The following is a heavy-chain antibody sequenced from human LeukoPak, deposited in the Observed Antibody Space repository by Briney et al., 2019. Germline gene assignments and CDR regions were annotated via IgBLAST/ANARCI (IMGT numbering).Heavy chain of an antibody. CDR3: ARDSSSSWYYYYYMDV. D-gene: IGHD6-13*01. J-gene: IGHJ6*03. CDR2: ISSSSSCI. V-gene: IGHV3-21*01. Sequence: GGSLRLSCAASGFTFSSYSMNWVRQAPGKGLEWVSSISSSSSCIYYADSVKGRFTISRDNAKNSLYLQMNSLRAEDTAVYYCARDSSSSWYYYYYMDVWGKGTTVTVSS. CDR1: GFTFSSYS.